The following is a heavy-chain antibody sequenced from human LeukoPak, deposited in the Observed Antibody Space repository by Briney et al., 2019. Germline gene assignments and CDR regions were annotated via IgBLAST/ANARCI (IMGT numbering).Heavy chain of an antibody. D-gene: IGHD3-10*01. CDR1: GFTFSSYE. J-gene: IGHJ6*03. V-gene: IGHV3-48*03. CDR3: ARAPMVRGVIHYYYMDV. Sequence: GGSLRLSCAASGFTFSSYEMNWVRQAPGKGLEWVPYISSSGSTIYYADSVKGRFTISRDNAKNSLYLQMNSLRAEDTAVYYCARAPMVRGVIHYYYMDVWGKGTTVTISS. CDR2: ISSSGSTI.